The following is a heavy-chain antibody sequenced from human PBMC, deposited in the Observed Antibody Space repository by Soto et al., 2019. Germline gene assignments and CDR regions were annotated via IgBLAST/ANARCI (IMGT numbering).Heavy chain of an antibody. Sequence: ASVKVSCKASGYTFTSYGISWVRQAPGQGLEWMGWISAYNGNTNYAQKLQGRVTMTTDTSTSTAYMDLRSLSSDDTAVYYCARHYDILTGYSTTHYHFDYWGQGTLVTVS. D-gene: IGHD3-9*01. J-gene: IGHJ4*02. CDR1: GYTFTSYG. CDR3: ARHYDILTGYSTTHYHFDY. V-gene: IGHV1-18*04. CDR2: ISAYNGNT.